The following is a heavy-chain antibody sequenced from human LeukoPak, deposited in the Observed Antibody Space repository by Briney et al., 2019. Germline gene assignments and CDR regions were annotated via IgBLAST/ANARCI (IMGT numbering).Heavy chain of an antibody. D-gene: IGHD3-3*01. CDR2: IYYSGST. V-gene: IGHV4-59*01. J-gene: IGHJ4*02. CDR1: GGSISGYY. CDR3: ARLDTIFGVAKGFDY. Sequence: SETLSLTCTVSGGSISGYYWSWIRQPPGKGLEYIGYIYYSGSTNYSPSLKSRVTISVDTSNHQFSLKLSSVTAADTAVYYCARLDTIFGVAKGFDYWGQGALVTVSS.